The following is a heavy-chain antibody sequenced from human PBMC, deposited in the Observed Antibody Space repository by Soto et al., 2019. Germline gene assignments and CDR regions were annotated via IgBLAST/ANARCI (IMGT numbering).Heavy chain of an antibody. D-gene: IGHD2-2*01. Sequence: QVQLQESGPGLVKPSQTLSLTCTVSGGSITSSGYYWSWIRQHPGEGLEWIEFTYNSGSTSYNPSLKSRVTLAVDTSSNQFSLHLNSVTAADTAVYYCARGGGSTKVDYWGQGTLGTVSP. CDR3: ARGGGSTKVDY. CDR1: GGSITSSGYY. V-gene: IGHV4-31*03. CDR2: TYNSGST. J-gene: IGHJ4*02.